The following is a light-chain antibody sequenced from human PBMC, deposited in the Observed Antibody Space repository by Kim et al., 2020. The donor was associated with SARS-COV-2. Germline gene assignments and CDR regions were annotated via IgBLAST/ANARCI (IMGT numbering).Light chain of an antibody. V-gene: IGKV1-5*03. CDR3: QQYSHYSRT. CDR2: KAS. CDR1: QSFNDW. J-gene: IGKJ1*01. Sequence: DIQMTQFPSTLSGSVGDRVTITCRANQSFNDWLAWYQQKPGKAPNLLIYKASNLKSGVSSRFSGSGSGTEFTLTISSLQPDDAATYYCQQYSHYSRTFGQGTKVDIK.